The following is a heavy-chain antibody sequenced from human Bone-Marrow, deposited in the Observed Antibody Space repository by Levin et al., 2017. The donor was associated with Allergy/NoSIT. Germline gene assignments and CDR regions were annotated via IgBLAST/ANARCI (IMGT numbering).Heavy chain of an antibody. D-gene: IGHD2-8*01. J-gene: IGHJ5*02. Sequence: SETLSLTCKISGGSINDYYWTWIRQSPGMALEWIGYVYSSGKTNYSPSLESRLTISLDTSKNEFSLKLTSVTAADPAVYYCARGHAKFSFCTQCVCPSWFDPWGRGTLVTVSS. CDR1: GGSINDYY. CDR3: ARGHAKFSFCTQCVCPSWFDP. V-gene: IGHV4-59*01. CDR2: VYSSGKT.